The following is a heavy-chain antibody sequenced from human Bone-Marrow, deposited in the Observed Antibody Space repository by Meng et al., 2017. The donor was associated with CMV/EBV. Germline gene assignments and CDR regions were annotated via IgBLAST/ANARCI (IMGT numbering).Heavy chain of an antibody. CDR1: GGSISSYY. CDR3: ARAATAEWLLFVF. Sequence: SETLSLTCTVSGGSISSYYWSWIRQLPGKGLEWIGYIYYSGSTNYNPSLKSRVTISVDTSKNQFSLKLSSVPAADTAVYYCARAATAEWLLFVFWGQGTLVTVSS. V-gene: IGHV4-59*01. J-gene: IGHJ4*02. CDR2: IYYSGST. D-gene: IGHD3-3*01.